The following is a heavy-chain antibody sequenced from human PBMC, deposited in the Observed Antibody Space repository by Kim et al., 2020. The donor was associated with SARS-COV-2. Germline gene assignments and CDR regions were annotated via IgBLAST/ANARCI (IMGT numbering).Heavy chain of an antibody. Sequence: SVKVSCKASGGTFSSYAISWVRQAPGQGLEWMGGIIPIFGTANYAQKYQGRVTITAHESTSTAYMELSSLRSEDTAVYYCARGSGYSYGLLVPFDYWGQRAMVTVSS. J-gene: IGHJ4*02. V-gene: IGHV1-69*13. CDR3: ARGSGYSYGLLVPFDY. CDR1: GGTFSSYA. D-gene: IGHD5-18*01. CDR2: IIPIFGTA.